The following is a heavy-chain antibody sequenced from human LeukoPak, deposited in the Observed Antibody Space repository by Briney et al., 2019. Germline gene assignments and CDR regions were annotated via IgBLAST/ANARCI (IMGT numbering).Heavy chain of an antibody. J-gene: IGHJ5*02. CDR2: MNPNSGNT. D-gene: IGHD1-26*01. V-gene: IGHV1-8*01. Sequence: ASVKVSCKASGYTFTSYDINWVRQATGQGLEWMGWMNPNSGNTGYAQKFQGRVTMTRNTSISTAYMELSSLRSEDTAVYYCARSPDTRGRIVGATRLPRRNWFDPWGQGTLVTVSS. CDR3: ARSPDTRGRIVGATRLPRRNWFDP. CDR1: GYTFTSYD.